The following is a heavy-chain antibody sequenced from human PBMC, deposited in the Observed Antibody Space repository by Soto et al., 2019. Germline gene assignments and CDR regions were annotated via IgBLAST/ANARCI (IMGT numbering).Heavy chain of an antibody. D-gene: IGHD3-3*01. V-gene: IGHV1-2*02. Sequence: VKVSCKASGYTFTGYYMHWVRQAPGQGLEWMGWINPNSGGTNYAQKFQGRVTMTRDTSISTAYMELSRLRSDDTAVYYCARVDFWSGRPFDYWGQGTLVTVSS. CDR1: GYTFTGYY. CDR3: ARVDFWSGRPFDY. J-gene: IGHJ4*02. CDR2: INPNSGGT.